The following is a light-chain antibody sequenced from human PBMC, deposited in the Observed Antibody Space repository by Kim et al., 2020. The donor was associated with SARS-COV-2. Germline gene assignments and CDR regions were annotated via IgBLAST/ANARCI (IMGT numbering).Light chain of an antibody. V-gene: IGKV1-33*01. CDR2: DAS. J-gene: IGKJ5*01. CDR1: QDIRNR. Sequence: ASVGDRVTITCQASQDIRNRLNWCQQKPGKAPQVLIYDASNLETGVPSRFSGSGSGTDFTFTITSLQPDDIATYYCQQYDNLPITFGQGTRLEIK. CDR3: QQYDNLPIT.